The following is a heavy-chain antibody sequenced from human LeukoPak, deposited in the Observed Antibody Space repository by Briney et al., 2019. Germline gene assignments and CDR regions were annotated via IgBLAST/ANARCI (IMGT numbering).Heavy chain of an antibody. J-gene: IGHJ4*02. CDR2: INPHNGDT. D-gene: IGHD2-15*01. V-gene: IGHV1-2*02. CDR3: ATVRDIVVGGGPYYFDY. Sequence: ASVKVSCKASGYTFIGYYLHWVRQAPGQGLEWMGWINPHNGDTNYAQKFQGRVTMTRDTSITTAYMELSRLKSDDTAVYYCATVRDIVVGGGPYYFDYWGQGTLGTVSS. CDR1: GYTFIGYY.